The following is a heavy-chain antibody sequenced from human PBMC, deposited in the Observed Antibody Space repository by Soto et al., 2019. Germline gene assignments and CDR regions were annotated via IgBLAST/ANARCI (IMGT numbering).Heavy chain of an antibody. J-gene: IGHJ5*02. CDR3: AGAIITYNWFDP. CDR1: GGSVNIGTYY. D-gene: IGHD3-22*01. V-gene: IGHV4-30-4*08. CDR2: IHYSGST. Sequence: SETLSLTCTVPGGSVNIGTYYWSWIRQPPGKGLEWIGFIHYSGSTYYNPSLKSRVTISVDTSKNQFSLKLSSVTAADTAVYYCAGAIITYNWFDPWGQGTLVTVSS.